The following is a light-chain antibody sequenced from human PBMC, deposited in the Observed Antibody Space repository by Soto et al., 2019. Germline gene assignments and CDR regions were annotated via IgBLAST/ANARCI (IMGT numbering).Light chain of an antibody. CDR1: QSIIPW. J-gene: IGKJ2*01. CDR3: QQYNSYPYS. V-gene: IGKV1-5*01. CDR2: DAS. Sequence: DIQMTQSPSTVSASVGDVVTITCRASQSIIPWLAWYQQKPGKSPNLLIYDASTLESGGPSGFSGSGSGTEFTLTISSLQPDYSATYYCQQYNSYPYSFGQGTQLEI.